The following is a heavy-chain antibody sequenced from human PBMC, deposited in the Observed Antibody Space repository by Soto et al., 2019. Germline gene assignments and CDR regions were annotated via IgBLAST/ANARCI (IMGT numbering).Heavy chain of an antibody. CDR2: ISAYNGNT. CDR3: ARGDLRYFDWLLKTNYYYGMDV. J-gene: IGHJ6*02. CDR1: GDMFDTYT. D-gene: IGHD3-9*01. Sequence: ASVKVSCKASGDMFDTYTITWMRQAPGRGLEWMGWISAYNGNTNYAQKLQGRVTMTTDTSTSTAYMELRSLRSDDTAVYYCARGDLRYFDWLLKTNYYYGMDVWGQGTTVTVSS. V-gene: IGHV1-18*04.